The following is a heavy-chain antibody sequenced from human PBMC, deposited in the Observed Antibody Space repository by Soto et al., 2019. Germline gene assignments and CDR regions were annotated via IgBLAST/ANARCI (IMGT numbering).Heavy chain of an antibody. CDR1: GFTFSSYA. Sequence: PGGSLRLSCAASGFTFSSYAMHWVRQAPGKGLEWVAVISYDGSNKYYADSVKGRFTISRDNSKNTLYLQMNSLRAEDTAVYYCAREELTNETPRRSWNRGYDFWSGYYSLGMDVWGQGTTVTVS. CDR3: AREELTNETPRRSWNRGYDFWSGYYSLGMDV. CDR2: ISYDGSNK. D-gene: IGHD3-3*01. J-gene: IGHJ6*02. V-gene: IGHV3-30-3*01.